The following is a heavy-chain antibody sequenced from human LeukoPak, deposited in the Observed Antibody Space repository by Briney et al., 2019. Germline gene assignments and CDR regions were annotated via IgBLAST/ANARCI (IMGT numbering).Heavy chain of an antibody. V-gene: IGHV3-48*03. CDR3: ARVGWVLRYAFDI. J-gene: IGHJ3*02. D-gene: IGHD3-16*01. CDR1: GFSLSSYE. Sequence: PGGSLRLSCEASGFSLSSYEMNWVRQAPGKGLEWVSHISSRGSTIYYADSVKGRFTTSRDNAKNSLYLQMNSLRAEDTAVYYCARVGWVLRYAFDIWGQGTMVTVSS. CDR2: ISSRGSTI.